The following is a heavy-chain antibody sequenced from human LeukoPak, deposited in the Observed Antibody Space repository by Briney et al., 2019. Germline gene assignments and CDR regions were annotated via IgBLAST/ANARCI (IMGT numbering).Heavy chain of an antibody. V-gene: IGHV1-69*04. D-gene: IGHD5-24*01. Sequence: SVKVSCKASGGTFSSYAISWVRQAPGQGLEWMGRIIPILGIANYAQKFQGRVTITADKSTSTAYMELSSLRSEDTAVYYCAHPREENWFGPWGQGTLVTVST. CDR3: AHPREENWFGP. J-gene: IGHJ5*02. CDR2: IIPILGIA. CDR1: GGTFSSYA.